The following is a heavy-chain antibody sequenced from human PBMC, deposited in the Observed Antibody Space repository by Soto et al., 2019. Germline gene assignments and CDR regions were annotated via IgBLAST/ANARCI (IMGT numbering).Heavy chain of an antibody. CDR1: GYTFTDYY. J-gene: IGHJ6*02. V-gene: IGHV1-69*13. Sequence: GASVKVSCKASGYTFTDYYIHWVRQAPGQGLEWMGGIVPIFGTTVYAPRLQGRVTITADGPTSTSYMELSGLTFEDTAVYYCAANSLGGGSQGDVWGQGTTVTVSS. D-gene: IGHD3-10*01. CDR2: IVPIFGTT. CDR3: AANSLGGGSQGDV.